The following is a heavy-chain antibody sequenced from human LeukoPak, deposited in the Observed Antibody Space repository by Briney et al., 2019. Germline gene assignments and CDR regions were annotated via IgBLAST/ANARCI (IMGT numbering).Heavy chain of an antibody. D-gene: IGHD6-13*01. V-gene: IGHV4-39*07. CDR3: ARDIAAAAGTIDY. Sequence: SQTLSLTCTVSGGSISSSSYYWGWIRQPPGKGLEWIGSIYYSGSTYYNPSLKSRVTISVDTSKNQFSLKLSSVTAADTAVYYCARDIAAAAGTIDYWGQGTLVTVSS. CDR1: GGSISSSSYY. J-gene: IGHJ4*02. CDR2: IYYSGST.